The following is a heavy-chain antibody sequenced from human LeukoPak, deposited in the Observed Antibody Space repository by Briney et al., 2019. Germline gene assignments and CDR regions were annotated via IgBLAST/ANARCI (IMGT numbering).Heavy chain of an antibody. CDR1: GFTFSSHA. CDR3: ARVIADYYYYMDV. CDR2: LSGSGDNT. V-gene: IGHV3-23*01. D-gene: IGHD2-21*01. J-gene: IGHJ6*03. Sequence: GGSLRLSCAASGFTFSSHAMSWVRQTPGKGLEWVSGLSGSGDNTYYADSVKGRFTISRDNSKNTLYLQMNSLRAEDTAVYYCARVIADYYYYMDVWGKGTTVTVSS.